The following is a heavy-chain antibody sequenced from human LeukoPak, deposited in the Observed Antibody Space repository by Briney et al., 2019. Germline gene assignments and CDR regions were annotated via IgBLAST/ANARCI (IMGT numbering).Heavy chain of an antibody. CDR2: TRYDESKT. CDR1: GFIFNSNG. J-gene: IGHJ4*02. V-gene: IGHV3-30*02. Sequence: QSGGSLRHSCSASGFIFNSNGMQWVGQTPGKGLDWVAFTRYDESKTFYGDSVRGRFTISRDNSKNTLHLQMNSLTTGDWAVYYCAKAGYRASPALDFWGQGTLVTVSS. D-gene: IGHD5-12*01. CDR3: AKAGYRASPALDF.